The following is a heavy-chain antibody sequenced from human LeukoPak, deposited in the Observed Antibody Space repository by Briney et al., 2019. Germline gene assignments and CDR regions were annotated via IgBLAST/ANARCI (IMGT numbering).Heavy chain of an antibody. CDR3: ARSFMTTVARVVDY. CDR1: GFTFSSYG. D-gene: IGHD4-23*01. CDR2: IWYDGSNK. V-gene: IGHV3-33*01. J-gene: IGHJ4*02. Sequence: GGSLRLSCAASGFTFSSYGMHWVRQAPGKGLEWVAVIWYDGSNKYYADSVKGRFTISRDNSKNTLYLQMNSLRAEDTAVYYCARSFMTTVARVVDYWGQGTLVTVSS.